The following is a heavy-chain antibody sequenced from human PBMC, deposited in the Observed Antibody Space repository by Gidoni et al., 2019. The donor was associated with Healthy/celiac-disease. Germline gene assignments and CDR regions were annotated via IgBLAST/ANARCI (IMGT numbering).Heavy chain of an antibody. D-gene: IGHD5-12*01. Sequence: QVQLVQSGAEVKKPGASVKVSCKASGYTFTSYDINWVRQATGQGLEWMGWMNPNSGNTGYAQKFQGRVTMTRNTSISTAYMELSSLRSEDTAVYYCARGSNAPVRYGGYGTDYWGQGTLVTVSS. CDR1: GYTFTSYD. V-gene: IGHV1-8*01. CDR3: ARGSNAPVRYGGYGTDY. J-gene: IGHJ4*02. CDR2: MNPNSGNT.